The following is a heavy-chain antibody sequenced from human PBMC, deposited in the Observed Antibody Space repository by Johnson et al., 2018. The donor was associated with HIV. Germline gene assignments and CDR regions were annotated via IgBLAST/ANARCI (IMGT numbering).Heavy chain of an antibody. V-gene: IGHV3-33*01. D-gene: IGHD7-27*01. CDR2: IWYDGGTK. CDR1: GFTFSSYG. Sequence: QVQLLESGGGVVQPGRSLGLSCAASGFTFSSYGMHWVRQAPGNGLDWVAVIWYDGGTKYQVDSVKGRFIISRDNAKNSLYLQMNSLRAEDTAVYYCARGPRYWGDAFDIWGQGTMVTVSS. CDR3: ARGPRYWGDAFDI. J-gene: IGHJ3*02.